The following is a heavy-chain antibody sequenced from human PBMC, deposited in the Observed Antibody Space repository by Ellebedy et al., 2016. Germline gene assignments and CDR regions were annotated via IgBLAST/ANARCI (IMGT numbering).Heavy chain of an antibody. CDR2: VKRKIDGETT. J-gene: IGHJ4*02. Sequence: GGSLRLXXAASGFTFSSAYMSCVRQAPGKGLAWIGHVKRKIDGETTDYAAPVKGRLTISRDDSKNTLYLQMNSLRTEDTAGYYWATGLNQFFDYWGQGRLVTVS. CDR1: GFTFSSAY. D-gene: IGHD2-8*01. CDR3: ATGLNQFFDY. V-gene: IGHV3-15*01.